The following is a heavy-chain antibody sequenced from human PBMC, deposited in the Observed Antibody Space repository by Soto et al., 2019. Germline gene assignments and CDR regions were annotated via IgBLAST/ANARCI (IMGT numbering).Heavy chain of an antibody. V-gene: IGHV3-30-3*01. CDR1: GFTFSSYA. D-gene: IGHD3-22*01. Sequence: GGSLRLSCAASGFTFSSYAMHWVRQAPGKGLEWVAVISYDGSNKYYADSVKGRFTISRDNSKNTLYLQMNSLRAEDTAVYYCATYYYDSSGYDPFDYWGQGTLVTVSS. J-gene: IGHJ4*02. CDR3: ATYYYDSSGYDPFDY. CDR2: ISYDGSNK.